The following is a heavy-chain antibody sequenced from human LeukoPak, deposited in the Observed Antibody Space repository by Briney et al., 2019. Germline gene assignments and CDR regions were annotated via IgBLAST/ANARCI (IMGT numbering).Heavy chain of an antibody. D-gene: IGHD2-8*01. V-gene: IGHV3-21*01. CDR1: GFTFSSYS. Sequence: GGSLRLSCAASGFTFSSYSMNWVRQAPGKGLEWVSSISSSSSYIYYADSVRGRFTISRDNTKNSLYLQMNSLRAEDTAVYYCASSLINGNGYWGQGTLVTVSS. CDR3: ASSLINGNGY. J-gene: IGHJ4*02. CDR2: ISSSSSYI.